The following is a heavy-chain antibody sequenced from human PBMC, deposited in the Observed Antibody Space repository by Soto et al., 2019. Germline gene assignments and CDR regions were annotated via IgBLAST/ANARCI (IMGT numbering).Heavy chain of an antibody. D-gene: IGHD5-12*01. Sequence: QVQLVESGGGVVQPGRSLRLSCAASGFTFSTYGIHWVRQAPGKGLEWVAAIFYDGSRKFYTDSVKGRFTISRDNSKNTVYLQMNGLRAEDTAVYYCARDQAQIVAAPIDGNALSNWSDPWGQGTLVTVSS. J-gene: IGHJ5*02. CDR2: IFYDGSRK. CDR3: ARDQAQIVAAPIDGNALSNWSDP. CDR1: GFTFSTYG. V-gene: IGHV3-33*01.